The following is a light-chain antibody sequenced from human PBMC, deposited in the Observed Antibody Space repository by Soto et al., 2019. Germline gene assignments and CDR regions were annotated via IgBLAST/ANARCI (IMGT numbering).Light chain of an antibody. CDR2: AFT. CDR3: YSCDNALTGHVV. CDR1: SSNIGAGCY. Sequence: QSVLTQPPSVSGAPGQWVTISCSGTSSNIGAGCYVHWYQQLPGAAPKLIIYAFTNSPSGVPDRFSGSKSDTAASLAITGLRIDDEADYDCYSCDNALTGHVVFGRGTKLTVL. J-gene: IGLJ2*01. V-gene: IGLV1-40*01.